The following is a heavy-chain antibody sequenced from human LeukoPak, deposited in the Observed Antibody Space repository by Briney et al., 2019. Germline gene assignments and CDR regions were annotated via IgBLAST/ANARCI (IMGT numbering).Heavy chain of an antibody. CDR1: RGTFNSYA. D-gene: IGHD5-18*01. J-gene: IGHJ3*02. CDR3: ARGGHTYGHDAFDI. CDR2: IIPIFDTA. Sequence: SVRVSCKASRGTFNSYAISWVRQAPGQGLEWMGGIIPIFDTADHAQKFQGRVTITADTSTSTAYMELSSLRSEDTALYFCARGGHTYGHDAFDIWGQGTMVTVSS. V-gene: IGHV1-69*06.